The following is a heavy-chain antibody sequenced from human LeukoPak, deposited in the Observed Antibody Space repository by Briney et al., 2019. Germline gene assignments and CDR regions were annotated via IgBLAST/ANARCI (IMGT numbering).Heavy chain of an antibody. D-gene: IGHD2-2*01. V-gene: IGHV4-39*07. Sequence: SSETLSLTCTVSGGSISSSSYYWGWIRQPPGKGLEWIGSIYYSGSTYYNPSLKSRVTMSVDTSKNQFSLKLSSVTAADTAVYYCAAGNTPLVVPAAPFDYWGQGTLVTVSS. CDR3: AAGNTPLVVPAAPFDY. J-gene: IGHJ4*02. CDR1: GGSISSSSYY. CDR2: IYYSGST.